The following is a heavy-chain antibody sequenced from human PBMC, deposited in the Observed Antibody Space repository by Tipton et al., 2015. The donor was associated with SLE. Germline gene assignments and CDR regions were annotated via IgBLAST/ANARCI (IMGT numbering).Heavy chain of an antibody. V-gene: IGHV3-7*01. D-gene: IGHD3-3*01. J-gene: IGHJ4*02. CDR2: IKQDGSEK. Sequence: SLRLSCVVSGFTFSRYWMSWVRQAPGKGLEWVANIKQDGSEKYYVDSVKGRFTISRDNAKNSLYLQMNGLRAEDTAVYYCARLRLFGVVTGFDYWGQGTLVTVSS. CDR3: ARLRLFGVVTGFDY. CDR1: GFTFSRYW.